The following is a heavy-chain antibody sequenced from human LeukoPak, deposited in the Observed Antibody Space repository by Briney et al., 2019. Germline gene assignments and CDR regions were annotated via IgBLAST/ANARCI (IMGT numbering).Heavy chain of an antibody. D-gene: IGHD3/OR15-3a*01. J-gene: IGHJ4*02. CDR3: ARRTGYYYNSFDY. Sequence: PGGSLRLSCAASGHTFSSSWRHWVRQAPGEGRVWGSRINSDGSITNYADSVKGRFTISRDNAKNTLYLEMNSLRAEDTAVYYCARRTGYYYNSFDYWGQGTLVTVSS. V-gene: IGHV3-74*01. CDR1: GHTFSSSW. CDR2: INSDGSIT.